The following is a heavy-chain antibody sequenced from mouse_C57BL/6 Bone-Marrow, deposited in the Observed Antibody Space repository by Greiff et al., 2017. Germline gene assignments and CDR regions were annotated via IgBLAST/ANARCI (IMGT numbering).Heavy chain of an antibody. Sequence: EVKLVESGGGLVKPGGSLKLSCAASGFTFSSYAMSWVRQTPEKRLEWVATISDGGSYTYYPDNVKGRFTISRDNAKNNLYLQMSHLKSEDTAMYYCARDLTTTVVATRAWFAYWGQGTLVTVSA. CDR1: GFTFSSYA. CDR3: ARDLTTTVVATRAWFAY. V-gene: IGHV5-4*01. D-gene: IGHD1-1*01. J-gene: IGHJ3*01. CDR2: ISDGGSYT.